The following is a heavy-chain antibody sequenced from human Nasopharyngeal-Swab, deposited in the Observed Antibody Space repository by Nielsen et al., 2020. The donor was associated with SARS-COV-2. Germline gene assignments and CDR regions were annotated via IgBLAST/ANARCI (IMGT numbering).Heavy chain of an antibody. J-gene: IGHJ4*02. CDR2: FADNDNKT. Sequence: GESLKLPCTASGLTHSSSTMRWVRQAPGKAAEWVSAFADNDNKTYYAGSVKGRFTISRDNSNSMLFLQMSSLRVEDTALYYCVKEGPRGYAAWWGRGTLVTVSP. CDR3: VKEGPRGYAAW. D-gene: IGHD3-22*01. CDR1: GLTHSSST. V-gene: IGHV3-23*01.